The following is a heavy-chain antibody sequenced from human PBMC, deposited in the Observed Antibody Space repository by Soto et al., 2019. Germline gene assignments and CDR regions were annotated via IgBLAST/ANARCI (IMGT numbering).Heavy chain of an antibody. CDR2: ISGSGGST. V-gene: IGHV3-23*01. CDR1: GFTFSSYA. Sequence: EVQLLESGGGLVQPGGSLRLSCAASGFTFSSYAMSWVRQAPGKGLAWVSAISGSGGSTYYADSVKGRFTISRDNSKNTLYRQMNGLRAEDTAVYYCAKAAEPEQRADWYFDLWGRGTLVTVSS. J-gene: IGHJ2*01. D-gene: IGHD1-26*01. CDR3: AKAAEPEQRADWYFDL.